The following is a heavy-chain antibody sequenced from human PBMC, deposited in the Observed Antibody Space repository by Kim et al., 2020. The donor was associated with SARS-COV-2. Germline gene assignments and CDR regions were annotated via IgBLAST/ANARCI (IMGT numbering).Heavy chain of an antibody. V-gene: IGHV1-3*04. J-gene: IGHJ4*02. CDR1: GYTFNTYA. CDR2: IKTGTGDR. D-gene: IGHD1-26*01. CDR3: ARMGASGNYYYDF. Sequence: ASVKVSCKASGYTFNTYAVHGVRQAPGERLEWMGWIKTGTGDRTYSQKFQGRFTVTWDTSASTAYMDLSSLRSEDTAMYYCARMGASGNYYYDFWGQGTLVTVSS.